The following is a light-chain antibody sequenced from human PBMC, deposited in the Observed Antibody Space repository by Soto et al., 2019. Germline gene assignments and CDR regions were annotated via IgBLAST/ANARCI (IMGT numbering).Light chain of an antibody. J-gene: IGLJ1*01. Sequence: QSVLTQPPSVSAAPGQKVTISCSGSSSNIGNNYVSWYQQLPGTAPKLLIYDNNKRPSGIPDRFSGSKSGTSATLGITGLQTGDEADYYFGTWDSSLSGSYVCGT. CDR3: GTWDSSLSGSYV. CDR2: DNN. V-gene: IGLV1-51*01. CDR1: SSNIGNNY.